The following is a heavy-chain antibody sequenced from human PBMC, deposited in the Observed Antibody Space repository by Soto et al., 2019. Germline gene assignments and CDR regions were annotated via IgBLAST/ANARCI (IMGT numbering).Heavy chain of an antibody. J-gene: IGHJ4*01. V-gene: IGHV4-31*11. CDR2: IYYSGFT. D-gene: IGHD3-22*01. CDR1: GGSFSGYY. Sequence: SETLSLTCAVYGGSFSGYYWSWIRQHPGKGLEWIGYIYYSGFTYYNPSLKSRVTISVDTSKNQFSLKLSSVTAADTAVYYCARSRGGYFDYWGHGTLVTVSS. CDR3: ARSRGGYFDY.